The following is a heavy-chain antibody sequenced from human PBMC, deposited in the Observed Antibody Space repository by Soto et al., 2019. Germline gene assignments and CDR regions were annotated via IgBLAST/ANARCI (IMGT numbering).Heavy chain of an antibody. D-gene: IGHD3-10*01. Sequence: SETLSLTCAVYGGSFSNNYWTWFRQPPGKGLEWIGEISPSGTTKYIPSLKSRGTISVDTSRKQFFLKVTSVSAADTAVYYCATSLWFGTQPEIWGPGTLVTSPQ. J-gene: IGHJ4*02. CDR3: ATSLWFGTQPEI. CDR1: GGSFSNNY. V-gene: IGHV4-34*01. CDR2: ISPSGTT.